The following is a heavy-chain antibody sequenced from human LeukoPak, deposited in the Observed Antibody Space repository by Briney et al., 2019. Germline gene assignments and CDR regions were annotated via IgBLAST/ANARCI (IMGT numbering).Heavy chain of an antibody. V-gene: IGHV1-18*01. CDR1: GYTFTSYG. CDR3: AREIAMVRGIIKGGLYY. J-gene: IGHJ4*02. Sequence: PGASVKVSCKASGYTFTSYGISWVRQAPGQGLEWMGSISAYNGNTNYAQKLQGRVTMTTDTSTSTAYMELSSLRSEDTAVYYCAREIAMVRGIIKGGLYYWGQGTLVTVSS. D-gene: IGHD3-10*01. CDR2: ISAYNGNT.